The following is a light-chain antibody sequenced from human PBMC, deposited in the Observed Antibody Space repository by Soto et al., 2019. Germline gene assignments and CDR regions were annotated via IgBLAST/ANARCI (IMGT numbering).Light chain of an antibody. CDR2: DVS. Sequence: QAVVTQPRSVSGSPGQSVTISCTGTSSDVGGYNYVSWYQQHPGKAPKLMIYDVSKRPSGVPDRFSGSKSGNTASLTISELQAEDEADYYCCSYAGSYTLVFGGGTKLTVL. J-gene: IGLJ3*02. CDR1: SSDVGGYNY. V-gene: IGLV2-11*01. CDR3: CSYAGSYTLV.